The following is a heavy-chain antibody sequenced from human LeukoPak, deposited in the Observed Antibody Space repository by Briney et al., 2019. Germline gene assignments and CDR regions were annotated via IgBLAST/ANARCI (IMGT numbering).Heavy chain of an antibody. CDR2: TKEDGREK. CDR3: ARLFYHSAEY. V-gene: IGHV3-7*01. CDR1: GFTFSNYW. D-gene: IGHD1-14*01. Sequence: GGSLRLSCVASGFTFSNYWMSWVRQAPGKGLEWVATTKEDGREKYYVDSVKGRFTTSRDNAKNSLYLQMNSLRPEDTAVYYCARLFYHSAEYCGQGTLVTVSS. J-gene: IGHJ4*02.